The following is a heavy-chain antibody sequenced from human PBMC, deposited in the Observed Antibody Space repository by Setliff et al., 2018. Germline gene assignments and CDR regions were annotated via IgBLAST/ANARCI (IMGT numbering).Heavy chain of an antibody. Sequence: AASVKVSCKASGYTFTSYGISWVRQAPGQGLEWMGWISAYNGNTNYAQKLQGRVTMTTDTSTSTAYMELRSLRSDDTAVYYCARANDYSSGWYFYYYGMDVWGQGTTVTV. CDR1: GYTFTSYG. CDR2: ISAYNGNT. V-gene: IGHV1-18*01. D-gene: IGHD6-19*01. CDR3: ARANDYSSGWYFYYYGMDV. J-gene: IGHJ6*02.